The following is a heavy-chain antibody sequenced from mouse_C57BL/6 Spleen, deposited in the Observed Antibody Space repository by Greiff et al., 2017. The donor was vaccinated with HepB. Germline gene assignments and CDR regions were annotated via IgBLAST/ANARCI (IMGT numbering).Heavy chain of an antibody. J-gene: IGHJ4*01. D-gene: IGHD2-4*01. CDR1: GYSFTGYY. Sequence: VQLKESGPVLVKPGASVKISCKASGYSFTGYYMNWVKQSPEKSLEWIGEINPSTGGTTYNQKFKAKATLTVDKSSSTAYMQLKSLTSEDSAVYYCARGDDYDDYYAMDYWGQGTSVTVSS. CDR3: ARGDDYDDYYAMDY. CDR2: INPSTGGT. V-gene: IGHV1-42*01.